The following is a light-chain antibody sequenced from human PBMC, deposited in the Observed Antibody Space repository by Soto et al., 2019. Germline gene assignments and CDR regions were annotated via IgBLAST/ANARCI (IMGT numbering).Light chain of an antibody. Sequence: DIQMTQSPSTLSGSVGDRVTITCRASQTISSWLAWYQQKPGKAPKLLIYKASTLKSGVPSRFSGSGSGTEFTLTISSLQPEDFATYYCQQLERYPSTFGGGTKVDIK. CDR1: QTISSW. J-gene: IGKJ4*01. CDR3: QQLERYPST. V-gene: IGKV1-5*03. CDR2: KAS.